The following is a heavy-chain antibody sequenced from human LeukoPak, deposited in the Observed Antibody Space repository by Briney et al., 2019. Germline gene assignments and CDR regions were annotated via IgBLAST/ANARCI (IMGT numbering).Heavy chain of an antibody. CDR3: ARSRMGSGSYREDYYYYYYIDV. CDR1: GYTFTSYG. V-gene: IGHV1-18*01. CDR2: ISAYNGNT. J-gene: IGHJ6*03. D-gene: IGHD3-10*01. Sequence: GASVKVSCKASGYTFTSYGISWVRQAPGQGLEWMGWISAYNGNTNYAQKLQGRVTMTTDTSTSTAYMELKSLRSDDTAIYYCARSRMGSGSYREDYYYYYYIDVWGKGTTVTISS.